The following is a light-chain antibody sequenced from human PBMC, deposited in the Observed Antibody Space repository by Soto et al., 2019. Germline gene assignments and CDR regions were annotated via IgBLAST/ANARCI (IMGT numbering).Light chain of an antibody. CDR1: HSLLHSNGYNY. J-gene: IGKJ5*01. Sequence: DIVMTQSPLSLPVTPGEPASISCRSSHSLLHSNGYNYLDWYLQKPGQSPQLLIYLGSNRASGVPDRFSGSGSGTDFTLKINRVEAEDVGVYYCMQALQTPVTFGQGTRLEI. CDR3: MQALQTPVT. V-gene: IGKV2-28*01. CDR2: LGS.